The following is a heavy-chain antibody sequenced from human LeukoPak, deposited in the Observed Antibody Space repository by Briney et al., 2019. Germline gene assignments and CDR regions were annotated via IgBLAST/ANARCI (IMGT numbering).Heavy chain of an antibody. D-gene: IGHD1-26*01. J-gene: IGHJ5*02. Sequence: GGSLRLSCATSGFTFSDYTMNWVRQAPGKGVEWVSFISASGTSIYYADSVRGRFTISRDNAKKSLYLQMNSLRAEDTAVYYCARDGTWGPGTLVTVSS. CDR3: ARDGT. CDR1: GFTFSDYT. V-gene: IGHV3-21*01. CDR2: ISASGTSI.